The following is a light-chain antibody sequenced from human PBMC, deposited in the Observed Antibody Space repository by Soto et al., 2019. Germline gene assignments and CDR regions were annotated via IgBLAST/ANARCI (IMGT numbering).Light chain of an antibody. V-gene: IGLV2-14*01. Sequence: QSVLTQPASVSGSPGQSITISCTGTISDVGGYNFVSWYQQHPGKAPKLMIYEVSNLPSGVSNRFSGSKSGNTASLTISGLQAEDEADYYCCSYTSTSPYVFGTGTKVTVL. CDR2: EVS. CDR3: CSYTSTSPYV. J-gene: IGLJ1*01. CDR1: ISDVGGYNF.